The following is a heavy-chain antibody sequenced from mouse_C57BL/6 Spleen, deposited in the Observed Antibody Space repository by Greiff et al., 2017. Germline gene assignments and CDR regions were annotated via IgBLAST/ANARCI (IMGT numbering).Heavy chain of an antibody. J-gene: IGHJ2*01. Sequence: QVQLKQPGAELVKPGASVKMSCKASGYTFTSYWITWVKQRPGQGLEWIGDIYPGSGSTNYNEKFKSKATLTVDTSSSTAYMQLSSLTSEDSAVYYCARGGVMVTTGAFDDWGQGTTLTVSS. D-gene: IGHD2-2*01. CDR3: ARGGVMVTTGAFDD. V-gene: IGHV1-55*01. CDR1: GYTFTSYW. CDR2: IYPGSGST.